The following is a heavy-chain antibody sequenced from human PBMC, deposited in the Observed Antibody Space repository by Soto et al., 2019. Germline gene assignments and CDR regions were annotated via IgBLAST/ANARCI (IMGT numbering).Heavy chain of an antibody. Sequence: PGGSLRLSCVVSGFMFTRSTMNWVRQAPGKGLEWVSSITSASDYIFYADSVKGRFTISRDNAKNSLYLQMNSLRAEDTAVYYCARVGTGSSTPLDIWGQGTMVTVSS. V-gene: IGHV3-21*01. CDR1: GFMFTRST. CDR2: ITSASDYI. J-gene: IGHJ3*02. CDR3: ARVGTGSSTPLDI. D-gene: IGHD3-9*01.